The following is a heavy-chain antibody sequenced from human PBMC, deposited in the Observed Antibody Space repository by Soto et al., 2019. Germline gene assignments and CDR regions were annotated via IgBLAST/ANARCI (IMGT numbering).Heavy chain of an antibody. CDR2: ISYDGSNK. V-gene: IGHV3-30-3*01. D-gene: IGHD3-3*01. CDR1: GFTFSSYA. J-gene: IGHJ6*02. Sequence: GGSLRLSCAASGFTFSSYAMHWVRQAPGKGLEWVAVISYDGSNKNYADSVKGRFTISRDNSKNTLYLQMNSLRAEDTAVYYCARGYDFWSGYYYPYGMDVWAQGTTVTVSS. CDR3: ARGYDFWSGYYYPYGMDV.